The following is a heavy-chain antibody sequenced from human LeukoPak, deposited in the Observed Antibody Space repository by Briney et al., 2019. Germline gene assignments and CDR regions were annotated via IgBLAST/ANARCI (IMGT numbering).Heavy chain of an antibody. V-gene: IGHV3-21*06. CDR1: GLTFSTSG. CDR2: IGPTGSDR. Sequence: GGSLRLXCTASGLTFSTSGSNWVRQAPGKGLEWVASIGPTGSDRYHADSIKGRFTISRDNANNFLYLQMNSLRAEDTAVYYCATETNGRHYDYWGQGTLLTVSS. D-gene: IGHD1-14*01. CDR3: ATETNGRHYDY. J-gene: IGHJ4*02.